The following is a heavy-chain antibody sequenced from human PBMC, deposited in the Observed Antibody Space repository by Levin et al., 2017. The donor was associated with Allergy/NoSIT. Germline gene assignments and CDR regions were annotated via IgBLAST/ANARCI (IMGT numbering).Heavy chain of an antibody. CDR3: ARVGWLRLRAFDY. CDR1: GGSISSGGYY. V-gene: IGHV4-31*03. Sequence: SETLSLTCTVSGGSISSGGYYWSWIRQHPGKGLEWIGYIYYSGSTYYNPSLKSRVTISVDTSKNQFSLKLSSVTAADTAVYYCARVGWLRLRAFDYWGQGTLVTVSS. D-gene: IGHD5-12*01. CDR2: IYYSGST. J-gene: IGHJ4*02.